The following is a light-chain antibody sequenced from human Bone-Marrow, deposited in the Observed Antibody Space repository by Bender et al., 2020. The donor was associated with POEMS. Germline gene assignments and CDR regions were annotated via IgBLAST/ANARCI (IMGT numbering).Light chain of an antibody. J-gene: IGLJ7*01. CDR2: GVD. CDR3: ASYTSSNTAV. V-gene: IGLV2-8*01. Sequence: QSALTQPPSASGSPGQSVTIPCSGTSSDIGNYNYVSWYQQHPGKAPKLIIYGVDERPSGVPDRFSGSKSGNTASLTISGRQAEDEVEYYCASYTSSNTAVFGGGTQLTVL. CDR1: SSDIGNYNY.